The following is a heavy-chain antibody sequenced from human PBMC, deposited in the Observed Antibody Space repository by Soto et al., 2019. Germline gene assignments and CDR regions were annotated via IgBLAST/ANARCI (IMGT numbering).Heavy chain of an antibody. J-gene: IGHJ4*02. CDR2: INPNSGGT. V-gene: IGHV1-2*04. CDR1: GYTFTGYY. Sequence: ASVKVSCKASGYTFTGYYMHWVRQAPGQGLEWMGWINPNSGGTNYAQKLQGWVTMTRDTSISTAYKELSRLRSDDTAVYYCAIVTVSGGSWEWLYYFDYWGQGTLVTVSS. CDR3: AIVTVSGGSWEWLYYFDY. D-gene: IGHD2-15*01.